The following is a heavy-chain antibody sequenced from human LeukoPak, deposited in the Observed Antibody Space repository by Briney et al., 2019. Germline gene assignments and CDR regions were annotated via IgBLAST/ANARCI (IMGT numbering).Heavy chain of an antibody. CDR2: INPNSGGT. CDR1: GYTFTGYY. J-gene: IGHJ4*02. V-gene: IGHV1-2*02. D-gene: IGHD3-3*02. CDR3: ARGAIFGVVITDY. Sequence: ASVKVSCKASGYTFTGYYMHWVRQAPGQGLEWMGWINPNSGGTNYAQKFQGRVSMTRDTSTTTVYMELSSLRYEDTAVYYCARGAIFGVVITDYWGQGTLVTVSS.